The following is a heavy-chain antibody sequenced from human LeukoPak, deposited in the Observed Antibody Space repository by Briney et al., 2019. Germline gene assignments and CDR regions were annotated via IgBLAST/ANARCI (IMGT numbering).Heavy chain of an antibody. D-gene: IGHD1-26*01. J-gene: IGHJ3*02. CDR1: GFTFSSSA. CDR3: AKGHSGSI. V-gene: IGHV3-30-3*01. Sequence: GGSLRLSCAASGFTFSSSAMSWVRQAPGKGLEWVAVMSYDGTNKYYADSVKGRFTISRDNSKNTLYLQMNSLRVEDTAVYYCAKGHSGSIWGQGTMVTVSS. CDR2: MSYDGTNK.